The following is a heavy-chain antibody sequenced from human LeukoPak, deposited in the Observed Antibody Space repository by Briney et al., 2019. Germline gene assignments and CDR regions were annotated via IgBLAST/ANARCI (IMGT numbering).Heavy chain of an antibody. D-gene: IGHD6-13*01. CDR2: ISSSSSYI. CDR1: GFTFSSYS. Sequence: GGSLRLSCAASGFTFSSYSMNWVRQAPGKGLEWVSSISSSSSYIYYADSVKGRFTISRGNAKNSLYLQMNSLRAEDTAVYYCARGAPGSSQPVDYWGQGTLVTVSS. V-gene: IGHV3-21*01. CDR3: ARGAPGSSQPVDY. J-gene: IGHJ4*02.